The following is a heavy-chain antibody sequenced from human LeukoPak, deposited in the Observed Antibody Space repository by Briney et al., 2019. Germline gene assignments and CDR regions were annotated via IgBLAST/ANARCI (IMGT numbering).Heavy chain of an antibody. D-gene: IGHD1-7*01. J-gene: IGHJ4*02. Sequence: ASVKVSCKVSGYTLTELSMHWVQQAPGKGLEWMGGFDPEDGETIYAQKFQGRVTMTEDTSTDTAYMELSSLRSEDTAVYYCATDPGITGTTGPFDYWGQGTLVTVSS. CDR2: FDPEDGET. V-gene: IGHV1-24*01. CDR1: GYTLTELS. CDR3: ATDPGITGTTGPFDY.